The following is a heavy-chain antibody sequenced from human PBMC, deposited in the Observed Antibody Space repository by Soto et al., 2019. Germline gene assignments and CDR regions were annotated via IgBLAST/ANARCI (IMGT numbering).Heavy chain of an antibody. V-gene: IGHV4-39*01. CDR1: GGSISSSSYY. Sequence: SETLSLTCTVSGGSISSSSYYWGWIRHPPGKGLEWIGSIYYSGSTYYNPSLKSRVTISVDTSKNQFSLKLSSVTTADTAVYYCARRKIAVALYYYYYGMDVWGQGTTVTVS. J-gene: IGHJ6*02. CDR2: IYYSGST. D-gene: IGHD6-19*01. CDR3: ARRKIAVALYYYYYGMDV.